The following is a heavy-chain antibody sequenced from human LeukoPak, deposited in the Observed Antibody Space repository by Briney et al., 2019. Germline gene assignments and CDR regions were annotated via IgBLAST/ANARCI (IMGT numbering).Heavy chain of an antibody. Sequence: SETLSLTCAVYGGSFSGYYWSWIRQPPGKGLEWIGEINHSGSTNYNPSLKSRVTISVDTSKNQFSLKLSSVTAADTAVYYCAGEPLAAAGTDYWGQGTLVTVSS. V-gene: IGHV4-34*01. CDR2: INHSGST. CDR1: GGSFSGYY. CDR3: AGEPLAAAGTDY. D-gene: IGHD6-13*01. J-gene: IGHJ4*02.